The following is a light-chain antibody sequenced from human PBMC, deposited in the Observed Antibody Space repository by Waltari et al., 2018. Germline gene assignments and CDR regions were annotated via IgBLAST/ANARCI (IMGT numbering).Light chain of an antibody. CDR2: EVT. Sequence: QSALTQPPSASGSPGQSVTISCTGTSSDVGAYDYVPWYQPHPGKAPKLMLSEVTPRPPGVPASCSGANSGNTASLTVSGLQAEDEAVYYCSSYAGRNGVIFGGGTMLTVL. V-gene: IGLV2-8*01. CDR3: SSYAGRNGVI. CDR1: SSDVGAYDY. J-gene: IGLJ2*01.